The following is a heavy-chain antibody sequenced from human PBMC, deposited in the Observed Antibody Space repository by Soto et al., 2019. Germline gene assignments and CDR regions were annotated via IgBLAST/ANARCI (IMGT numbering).Heavy chain of an antibody. V-gene: IGHV1-69*06. D-gene: IGHD5-12*01. CDR3: AKGKDGYNSFDY. CDR1: GGTLRSYA. J-gene: IGHJ4*02. Sequence: QVQRLQSGAEVKKPGSSVKVSCKASGGTLRSYAISWVRQAPGQGLEWMGGIIPIFGTANYAQKFQGRVTITADKSTSTAYMELSSLRSEDTAVYYCAKGKDGYNSFDYWGQGTLVTVSS. CDR2: IIPIFGTA.